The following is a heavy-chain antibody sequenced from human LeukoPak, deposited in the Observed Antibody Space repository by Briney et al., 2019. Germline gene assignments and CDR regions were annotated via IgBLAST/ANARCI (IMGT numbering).Heavy chain of an antibody. J-gene: IGHJ4*02. D-gene: IGHD3-22*01. V-gene: IGHV3-21*01. CDR2: ISSSSYI. CDR3: ARGSDSSGSKDY. Sequence: PAGSLRLSCAASGFTFSSYSMNWVRQAPGKGLEWVSSISSSSYIYYADSVKGRFTISRDNAKNSLYLQMNSLRAEDTAVYYCARGSDSSGSKDYWGQGTLVTVSS. CDR1: GFTFSSYS.